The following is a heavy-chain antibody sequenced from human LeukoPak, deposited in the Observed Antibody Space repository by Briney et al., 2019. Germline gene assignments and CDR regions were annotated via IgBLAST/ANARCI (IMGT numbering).Heavy chain of an antibody. V-gene: IGHV1-18*01. CDR3: ARGSPYYYGMDV. Sequence: ASVKVSCTASGYTFTSYGISWVRQAPGQGLEWMGWISAYNGDTKYAQKLQGRVTMTTDTSTSTAYMELRSLTSDDTAVYYCARGSPYYYGMDVWGQGTTVTVSS. J-gene: IGHJ6*02. CDR1: GYTFTSYG. CDR2: ISAYNGDT.